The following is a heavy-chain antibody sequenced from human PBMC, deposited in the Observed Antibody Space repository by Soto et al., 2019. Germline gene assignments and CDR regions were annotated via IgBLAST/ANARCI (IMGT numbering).Heavy chain of an antibody. V-gene: IGHV4-31*03. CDR2: IYYSGST. J-gene: IGHJ4*02. CDR1: GGSISSGGYY. CDR3: ARDHYDSSGYYLIDY. D-gene: IGHD3-22*01. Sequence: TSETLSLTCTVSGGSISSGGYYWSWIRQHPGKGLEWIGYIYYSGSTYYNPSLKSRVTISVDTSKNQFSLKLSSVTAADTAVYYCARDHYDSSGYYLIDYWGQGTLVTVSS.